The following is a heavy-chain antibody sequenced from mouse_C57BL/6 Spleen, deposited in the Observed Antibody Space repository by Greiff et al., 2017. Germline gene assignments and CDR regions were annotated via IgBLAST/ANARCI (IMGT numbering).Heavy chain of an antibody. CDR1: GYAFSSYW. J-gene: IGHJ4*01. CDR3: AREIYYGSSLYAMDY. CDR2: IYPGDGDT. V-gene: IGHV1-80*01. Sequence: QVQLQQSGAELVKPGASVKISCKASGYAFSSYWMNWVKQRPGKGLEWIGQIYPGDGDTNYNGKFKGKATLTADKSSSTAYMQLSSLTSEDSAVYCCAREIYYGSSLYAMDYWGQGTSVTVSS. D-gene: IGHD1-1*01.